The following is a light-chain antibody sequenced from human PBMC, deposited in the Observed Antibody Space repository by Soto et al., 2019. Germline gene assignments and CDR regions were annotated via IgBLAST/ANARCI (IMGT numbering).Light chain of an antibody. Sequence: DIQMTQSPSTLSASVGDRVAITCRASQTINTWLAWYQQKPGEAPKLLIYDGSTLERGVTSRFSGSGSGTEFTLTISSLQPDDFATFYCQQYSTYSRTFGQGTKVEVK. CDR1: QTINTW. J-gene: IGKJ1*01. CDR3: QQYSTYSRT. V-gene: IGKV1-5*03. CDR2: DGS.